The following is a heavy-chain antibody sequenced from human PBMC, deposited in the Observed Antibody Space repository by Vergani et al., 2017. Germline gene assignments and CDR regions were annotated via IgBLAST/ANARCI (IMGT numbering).Heavy chain of an antibody. D-gene: IGHD6-19*01. CDR1: GYTFTNYP. CDR2: INTNSGNP. J-gene: IGHJ6*01. V-gene: IGHV7-4-1*02. CDR3: ARGRQWRLTEYLYGVDV. Sequence: QVQLVQSGAELKKPGASVRISCEASGYTFTNYPLIWVRQAPGQGLECMGWINTNSGNPTYAPGFTGRFVFSLDTSVSTAYLQISGLKAEDSAVYYCARGRQWRLTEYLYGVDVWGQGTTVTVSS.